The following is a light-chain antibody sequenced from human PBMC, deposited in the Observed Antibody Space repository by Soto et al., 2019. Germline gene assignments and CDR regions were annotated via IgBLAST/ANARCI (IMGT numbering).Light chain of an antibody. Sequence: QAVVTQPPSASGTPGQRVTISCSGSSSNLGSNFVYWYQQLPGAAPKLLISRNNERPSGVPDRFSGSKSGTSASLAISGLRPEDEADYHCAAWDDSLSGVVFGGGTKLTVL. CDR1: SSNLGSNF. CDR2: RNN. J-gene: IGLJ3*02. CDR3: AAWDDSLSGVV. V-gene: IGLV1-47*01.